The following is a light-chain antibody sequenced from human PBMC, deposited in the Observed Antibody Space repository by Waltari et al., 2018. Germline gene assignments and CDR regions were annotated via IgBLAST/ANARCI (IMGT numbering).Light chain of an antibody. Sequence: QSALTQPPSASGSPGQSVTISCTGTSSDVGGYEYVSWCQQHPGKAPKLMIYEVSKRPSGVPDRFSGSKSGNMASLTVSGLQPEDEADYYCSSYAGSNDLVFGGGTKLTVL. CDR2: EVS. CDR3: SSYAGSNDLV. V-gene: IGLV2-8*01. J-gene: IGLJ3*02. CDR1: SSDVGGYEY.